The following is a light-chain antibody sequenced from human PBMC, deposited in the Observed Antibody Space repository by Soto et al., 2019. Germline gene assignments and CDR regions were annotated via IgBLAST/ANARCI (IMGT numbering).Light chain of an antibody. J-gene: IGKJ2*02. CDR3: QQSYSVPCT. CDR1: QSISSF. Sequence: DIQMTQSPSSLSASVGDRVTITCRASQSISSFLNWYQQKPGKAPKPLIYAASSLQSGVPARFSGSGSGIDFTLTISSLQPEDFATYYCQQSYSVPCTFGQRTKLEIK. V-gene: IGKV1-39*01. CDR2: AAS.